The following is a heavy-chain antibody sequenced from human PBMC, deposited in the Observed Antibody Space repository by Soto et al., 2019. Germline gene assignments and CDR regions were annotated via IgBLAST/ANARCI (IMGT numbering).Heavy chain of an antibody. CDR2: FTSGGST. J-gene: IGHJ4*02. CDR1: GFIFSNYA. V-gene: IGHV3-23*01. Sequence: EVQLLESGGDLVQPGGSLRLSCAASGFIFSNYAMTWVRQAPGKGPEWFSTFTSGGSTYYRDTVKVRFTISRDKSKNTLYLQMNSLRAEDTAVYYCARTDKYNSQSSGWANRFDYWGQGTLVTVSS. D-gene: IGHD6-19*01. CDR3: ARTDKYNSQSSGWANRFDY.